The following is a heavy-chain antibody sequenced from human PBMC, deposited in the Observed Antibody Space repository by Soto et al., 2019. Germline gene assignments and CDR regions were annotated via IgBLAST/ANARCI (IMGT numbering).Heavy chain of an antibody. Sequence: PSETLSLTCTVSGGSISSGGYYWSWIRQHPGKGLEWIGYIYYSGSTYYNTSLKSRVTISVDTSKNQFSLKLSSVTAADTAVYYCARHPLLYDFWSGYPAQDYYYYGMDVWGQGTTVTVSS. D-gene: IGHD3-3*01. V-gene: IGHV4-31*03. CDR3: ARHPLLYDFWSGYPAQDYYYYGMDV. J-gene: IGHJ6*02. CDR2: IYYSGST. CDR1: GGSISSGGYY.